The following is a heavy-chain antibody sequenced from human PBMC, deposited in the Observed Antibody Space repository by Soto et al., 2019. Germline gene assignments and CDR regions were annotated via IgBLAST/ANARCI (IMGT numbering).Heavy chain of an antibody. J-gene: IGHJ6*02. CDR2: IYYSGST. Sequence: QLQLQESGPGLVKPSETLSLTCTVSGGSISSSSYYWGWIRQPPGKGLEWIGSIYYSGSTYYNPSLKSRVTISVDTSKNQFSLKLSSVTAADTAVYYCARHNYYGSDHHRYYYYGMDVWGQGTTVTVSS. CDR3: ARHNYYGSDHHRYYYYGMDV. V-gene: IGHV4-39*01. CDR1: GGSISSSSYY. D-gene: IGHD3-10*01.